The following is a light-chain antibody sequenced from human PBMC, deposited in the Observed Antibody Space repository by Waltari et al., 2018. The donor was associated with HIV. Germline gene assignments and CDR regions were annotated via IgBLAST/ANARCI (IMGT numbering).Light chain of an antibody. CDR3: QSFDRLSALPI. CDR2: TNT. CDR1: RSTNFGTTYD. Sequence: QSALTQPPSVSGAPGQRGTIPCTGLRSTNFGTTYDVHWYQHVPGTVPGSINSTNTNRPSGVPDRFSASKSGTSASLAILGLQAEDEADYYCQSFDRLSALPIFGGGTRLTVL. J-gene: IGLJ2*01. V-gene: IGLV1-40*01.